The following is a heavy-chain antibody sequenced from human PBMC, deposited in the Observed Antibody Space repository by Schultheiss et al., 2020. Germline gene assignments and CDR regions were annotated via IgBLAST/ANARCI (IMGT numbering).Heavy chain of an antibody. CDR3: ARHAGGYNNYAYYGVDV. D-gene: IGHD5-24*01. V-gene: IGHV4-39*01. CDR1: GGSISSSSYY. CDR2: IYYSGST. J-gene: IGHJ6*02. Sequence: GSLRLSCTVSGGSISSSSYYWSWIRQPPGKGLECIGTIYYSGSTYYNPSLKSRVTISVDTSKNQFSLQLTSVTAADTAVYYCARHAGGYNNYAYYGVDVWGQGTLVTVSS.